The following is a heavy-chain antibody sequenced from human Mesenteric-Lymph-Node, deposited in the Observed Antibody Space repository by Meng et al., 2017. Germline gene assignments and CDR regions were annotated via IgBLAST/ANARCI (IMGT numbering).Heavy chain of an antibody. Sequence: QVQLVQSGAEVQKPGASVKVSCKASGYTFTVYDMHWVRQAPGQVLEWMGRINPHTGGINYAQEFQGRVAMTRDTSISTAYMELSRLRTDDTAVYYCAKIGSNHQFDLWGQGTLVTVSS. CDR3: AKIGSNHQFDL. CDR2: INPHTGGI. D-gene: IGHD4-11*01. V-gene: IGHV1-2*06. CDR1: GYTFTVYD. J-gene: IGHJ4*02.